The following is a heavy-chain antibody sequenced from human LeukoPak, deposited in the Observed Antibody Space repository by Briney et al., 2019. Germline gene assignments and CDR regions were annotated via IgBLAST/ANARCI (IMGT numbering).Heavy chain of an antibody. CDR1: GFIFNNYG. D-gene: IGHD3-22*01. J-gene: IGHJ5*02. CDR3: AKGSSGYFADL. V-gene: IGHV3-23*01. Sequence: GGSPRLSCAASGFIFNNYGLIWVRQAPGKGLEWVSAISNDGGGTQYADFVEGRFTISRDNSKNTLFLQMSSLRAEDTALYYCAKGSSGYFADLWGQGTLVTVSS. CDR2: ISNDGGGT.